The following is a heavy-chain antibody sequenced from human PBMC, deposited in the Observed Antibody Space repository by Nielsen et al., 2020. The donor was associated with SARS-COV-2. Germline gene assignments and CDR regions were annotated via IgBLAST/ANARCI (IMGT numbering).Heavy chain of an antibody. J-gene: IGHJ6*03. CDR3: ASRSSWYYYYMDV. V-gene: IGHV1-8*02. CDR2: MNPNSGNT. D-gene: IGHD6-13*01. CDR1: GGTFSSYA. Sequence: ASVKVSCKASGGTFSSYAINWVRQATGQGLEWMGWMNPNSGNTGYAQKFQGRVTMTGNTSISTAYMELSSLRSEDTAVYYCASRSSWYYYYMDVWGKGTTVTVSS.